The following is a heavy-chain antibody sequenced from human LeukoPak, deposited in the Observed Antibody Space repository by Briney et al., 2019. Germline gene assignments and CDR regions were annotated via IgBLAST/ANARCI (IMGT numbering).Heavy chain of an antibody. CDR1: GFTFSSYA. V-gene: IGHV3-23*01. D-gene: IGHD1-14*01. J-gene: IGHJ6*02. CDR3: AGWSGPKDYYYGMDV. Sequence: GGSLRLSCAASGFTFSSYAMSWVRQAPGKGLEWVSAISGSGGSTYYADSVKGRFTISRDNSKNTLYLQMNSLRAEDTAVYYCAGWSGPKDYYYGMDVWGQGTTVTVSS. CDR2: ISGSGGST.